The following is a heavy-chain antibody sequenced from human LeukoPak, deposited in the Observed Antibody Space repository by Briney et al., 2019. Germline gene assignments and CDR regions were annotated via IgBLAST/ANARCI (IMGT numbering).Heavy chain of an antibody. V-gene: IGHV3-74*01. CDR1: GFTFSTYW. Sequence: GGSLRLSCAASGFTFSTYWMHWVRQAPGKGLVWVSRINTDGSSTTYADSVKGRFTLSRDNSKNTLYLQMNSLRAEDTAVYYCARDKADYYYGMDVWGQGTTVTVSS. J-gene: IGHJ6*02. CDR2: INTDGSST. CDR3: ARDKADYYYGMDV.